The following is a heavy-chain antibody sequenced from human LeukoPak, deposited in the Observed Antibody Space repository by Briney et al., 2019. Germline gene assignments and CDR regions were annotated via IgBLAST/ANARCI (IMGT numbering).Heavy chain of an antibody. Sequence: ASVKVSCKASGYTFTGYYMHWVRQAPGQGLEWMGWINPNSGGTNYAQKFQGRVTMTRDTSISTAYMELSRLRPDDTAVYYCARGARIAVAGFDYWGQGTLVTVSS. D-gene: IGHD6-19*01. CDR3: ARGARIAVAGFDY. V-gene: IGHV1-2*02. J-gene: IGHJ4*02. CDR2: INPNSGGT. CDR1: GYTFTGYY.